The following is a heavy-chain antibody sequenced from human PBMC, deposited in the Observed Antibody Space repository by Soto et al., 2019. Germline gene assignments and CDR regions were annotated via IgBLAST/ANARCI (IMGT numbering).Heavy chain of an antibody. D-gene: IGHD3-10*01. CDR1: GVAFNNNG. Sequence: QVQLVQSGAEVKKPGSSVKVSCKTSGVAFNNNGIGWVRQAPGHGLEWRGGVSTPFRTSNYARKFPGRSSLTGDASTGTVHMDLSSLASEDTAQYYSARVLSYGSGSSSPYGMDVWGPGTTVTVSS. V-gene: IGHV1-69*01. CDR3: ARVLSYGSGSSSPYGMDV. J-gene: IGHJ6*02. CDR2: VSTPFRTS.